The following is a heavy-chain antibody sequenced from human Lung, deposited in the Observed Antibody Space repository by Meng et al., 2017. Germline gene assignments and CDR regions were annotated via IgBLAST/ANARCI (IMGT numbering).Heavy chain of an antibody. D-gene: IGHD4-11*01. CDR2: INHSGST. CDR3: ARGPTTMAHDFDY. J-gene: IGHJ4*02. Sequence: QVLLQPWGAGLLKPSEPLSLTCVFSGGSVSDYSWSWIRRPPGKGLEWIGEINHSGSTNYNPSLESRATISVDTSQNNLSLKLSSVTAADSAVYYCARGPTTMAHDFDYWGQGTLVTVSS. CDR1: GGSVSDYS. V-gene: IGHV4-34*01.